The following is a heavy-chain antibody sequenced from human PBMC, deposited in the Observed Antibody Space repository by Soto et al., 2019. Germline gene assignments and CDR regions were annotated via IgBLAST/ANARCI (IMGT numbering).Heavy chain of an antibody. V-gene: IGHV1-69*13. CDR3: ASGYYFDYYYGMDV. Sequence: GASVKVSCKASGGTFSSYAISWVRQAPGQGLEWMGGIIPIFGTANYAQKFQGRVTITADESTSTAYMELSSLRSEDTAVYYCASGYYFDYYYGMDVWGQGTTVTVSS. J-gene: IGHJ6*02. CDR2: IIPIFGTA. CDR1: GGTFSSYA. D-gene: IGHD3-3*01.